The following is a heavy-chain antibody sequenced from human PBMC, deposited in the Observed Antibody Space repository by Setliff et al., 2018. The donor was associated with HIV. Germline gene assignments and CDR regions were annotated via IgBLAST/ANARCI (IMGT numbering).Heavy chain of an antibody. D-gene: IGHD4-17*01. CDR1: GYTFTDYA. J-gene: IGHJ5*02. V-gene: IGHV7-4-1*02. CDR3: ARALYGDYGGDLNWLDP. Sequence: VASVKVSCKASGYTFTDYATNWVRQAPGQGLEWMGWINTHTDSPTYAQGFTGRFVFSVDTSVTTAYLQINSLKAEDTAVFYCARALYGDYGGDLNWLDPWGQGTLVTVSS. CDR2: INTHTDSP.